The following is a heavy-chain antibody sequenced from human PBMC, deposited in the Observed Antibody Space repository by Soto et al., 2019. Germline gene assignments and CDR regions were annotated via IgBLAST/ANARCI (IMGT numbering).Heavy chain of an antibody. CDR3: AKNNDYDINA. CDR2: MFHSGST. J-gene: IGHJ6*02. V-gene: IGHV4-4*02. D-gene: IGHD1-20*01. Sequence: QVQLQESGPGLVKPSGTLSLTCVVSGASISDSHWWTWVRQPPGKGLEWIGEMFHSGSTNYNPTLKSRVTISIDKSRDQFSLNLNSVTAADTAVYYCAKNNDYDINAWGQGTKVTVSS. CDR1: GASISDSHW.